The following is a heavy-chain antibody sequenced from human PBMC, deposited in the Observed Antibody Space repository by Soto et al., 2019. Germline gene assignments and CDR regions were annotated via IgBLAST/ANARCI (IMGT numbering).Heavy chain of an antibody. CDR2: INSDGSNT. CDR1: ALTFSTYW. V-gene: IGHV3-74*01. Sequence: GGSLRLSCAASALTFSTYWMHWVRQVPGKGLVWVSRINSDGSNTNYADSVKGRFTISRDNAKNTLYLQMNSLRAEDTAVYYCARTYCTTKRNALGDWGQETLVTV. CDR3: ARTYCTTKRNALGD. J-gene: IGHJ4*02. D-gene: IGHD2-8*01.